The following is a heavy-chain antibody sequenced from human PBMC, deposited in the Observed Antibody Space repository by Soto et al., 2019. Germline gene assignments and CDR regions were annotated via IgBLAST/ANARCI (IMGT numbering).Heavy chain of an antibody. V-gene: IGHV1-69*02. CDR2: IIPIQGKA. CDR3: AKSLLFVDHGYMDV. J-gene: IGHJ6*03. CDR1: GGSFTGYS. Sequence: QVQLVQSGAELKKPGSSVKVSCEASGGSFTGYSFTWVRHAPGQGLEWMGRIIPIQGKANYALKFQDRVTITADRSTRTVYMELTSLRPEDTAVYFCAKSLLFVDHGYMDVCGKGTTVTVSS. D-gene: IGHD2-21*01.